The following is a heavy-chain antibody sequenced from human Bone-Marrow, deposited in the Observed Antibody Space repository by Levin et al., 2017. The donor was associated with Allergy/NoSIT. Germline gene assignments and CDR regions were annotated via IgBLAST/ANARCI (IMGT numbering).Heavy chain of an antibody. CDR1: GFTFSTYS. CDR3: ARNDDGDDGIDF. CDR2: ISSGSGYK. V-gene: IGHV3-21*01. D-gene: IGHD4-17*01. J-gene: IGHJ4*02. Sequence: GESLKISCAASGFTFSTYSMNWVRQAPGKGLEWVSSISSGSGYKFYADSFKGRFTISRDNAEKSLYLQMNSLRGEDTALYFCARNDDGDDGIDFWGQGTLVTVSS.